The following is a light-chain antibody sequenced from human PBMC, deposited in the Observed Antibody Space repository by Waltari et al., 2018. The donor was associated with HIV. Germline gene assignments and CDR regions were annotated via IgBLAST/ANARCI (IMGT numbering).Light chain of an antibody. CDR2: GAS. CDR1: QNIGGN. CDR3: QQYLDWPPWT. V-gene: IGKV3D-15*01. J-gene: IGKJ1*01. Sequence: DIVMTQSPATLLVSPGGRAPSSCRASQNIGGNLAWYQQRHGQPPRLLIYGASSRERGIPARFSGRGSGTEFTLTITNLESEDSAVYFCQQYLDWPPWTFGQGTKVVI.